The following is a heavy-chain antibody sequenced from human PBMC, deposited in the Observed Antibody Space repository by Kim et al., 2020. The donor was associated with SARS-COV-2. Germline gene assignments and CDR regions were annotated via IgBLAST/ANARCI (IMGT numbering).Heavy chain of an antibody. CDR2: MNPNSGNT. CDR1: GYTFTRYD. D-gene: IGHD3-10*01. Sequence: ASVKVSCKASGYTFTRYDINWVRQATGKGLEWMGWMNPNSGNTGYAQKFQGRVTMTRNTSISTAYMELSSLRSEDTAVYYCARGYGSGSYSFVGDYWGQGTLVTVSS. V-gene: IGHV1-8*01. CDR3: ARGYGSGSYSFVGDY. J-gene: IGHJ4*02.